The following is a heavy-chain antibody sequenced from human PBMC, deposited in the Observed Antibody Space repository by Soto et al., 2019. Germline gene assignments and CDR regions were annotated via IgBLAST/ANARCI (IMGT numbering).Heavy chain of an antibody. CDR1: GFTFSSYA. Sequence: EVQLLESGGGLVQPWGSLRLSCAAYGFTFSSYAMSWFRQAPGKGLEWVSAISGSGGSTYYADSVKGRFTISRDNSKNTLYLQMNSLRAEDTAVYYCAKIPHSSSWYLDAFDIWGQGTMVTVSS. V-gene: IGHV3-23*01. CDR3: AKIPHSSSWYLDAFDI. J-gene: IGHJ3*02. D-gene: IGHD6-13*01. CDR2: ISGSGGST.